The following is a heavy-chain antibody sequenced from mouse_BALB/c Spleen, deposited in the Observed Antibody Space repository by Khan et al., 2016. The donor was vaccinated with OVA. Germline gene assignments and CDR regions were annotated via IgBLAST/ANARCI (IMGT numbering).Heavy chain of an antibody. D-gene: IGHD2-4*01. Sequence: QVQLQQSGPELVKPGASVRISCKASGYTFTTYYIHWVKQRPGQGLQWIGWIYPGSVNTQYNEQFKGKATLTADKSSSTAYMQLSSPTSEDSADYFCARDDYFVGDAMDYWGQGTSVTVSS. J-gene: IGHJ4*01. V-gene: IGHV1S56*01. CDR2: IYPGSVNT. CDR1: GYTFTTYY. CDR3: ARDDYFVGDAMDY.